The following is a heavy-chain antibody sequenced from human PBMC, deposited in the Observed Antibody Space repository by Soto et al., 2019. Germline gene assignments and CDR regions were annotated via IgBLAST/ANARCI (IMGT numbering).Heavy chain of an antibody. J-gene: IGHJ4*02. V-gene: IGHV5-51*01. CDR3: AKTDGYEVEY. Sequence: GESLKISCKGSGYSFVSYWSAWVRQMPGKGLEWMGSIYPGDSDTTYSPSIQGQVTISADKSSTTVYLQWNTLKASDTAMYYCAKTDGYEVEYWGQGTQVTVSS. CDR1: GYSFVSYW. CDR2: IYPGDSDT. D-gene: IGHD5-18*01.